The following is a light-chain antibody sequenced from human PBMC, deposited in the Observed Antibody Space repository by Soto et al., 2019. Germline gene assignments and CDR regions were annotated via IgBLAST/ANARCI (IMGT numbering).Light chain of an antibody. V-gene: IGKV1-9*01. CDR3: QQLNSFPLT. CDR2: PAS. CDR1: QAISTF. J-gene: IGKJ4*01. Sequence: DIQLTQSPSFLSASVGDRVTITCRVSQAISTFLVWYQQKPGKAPKFLIYPASTLQSGVPSRFSGSGSETEFTLTISSQQPEDSATYYCQQLNSFPLTFGGATKVDIK.